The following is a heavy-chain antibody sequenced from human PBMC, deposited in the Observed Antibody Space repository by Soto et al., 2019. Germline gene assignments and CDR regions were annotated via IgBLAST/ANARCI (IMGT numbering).Heavy chain of an antibody. J-gene: IGHJ6*02. D-gene: IGHD2-15*01. CDR2: TYYRSRWYS. CDR1: GDTVSSNSVA. CDR3: ARSEEDSDYYYYGMDV. Sequence: SQTLSLTCVASGDTVSSNSVAWNWVRQSPSRGLEWLGRTYYRSRWYSDYAVSVRSRIDINADTSKNQVSLQLNSVTPEDTAVYYCARSEEDSDYYYYGMDVWGQGTTVTVSS. V-gene: IGHV6-1*01.